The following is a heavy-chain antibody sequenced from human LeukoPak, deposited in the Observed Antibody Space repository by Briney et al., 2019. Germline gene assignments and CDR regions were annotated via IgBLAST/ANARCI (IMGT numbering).Heavy chain of an antibody. CDR1: GGSISHYY. V-gene: IGHV4-59*01. CDR3: AREVVSGGNCFFDY. J-gene: IGHJ4*02. Sequence: SETLSLTCTVSGGSISHYYWSWIRQPPGKGLEWIGYIYYNGNTYYNPSLRSRVTMSVDTSKNQFSLKLNSVTAADTAVYYCAREVVSGGNCFFDYWGQGTLVTVSS. CDR2: IYYNGNT. D-gene: IGHD2-15*01.